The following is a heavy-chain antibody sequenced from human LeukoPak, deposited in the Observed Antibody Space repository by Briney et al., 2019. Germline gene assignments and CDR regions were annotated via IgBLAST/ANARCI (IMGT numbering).Heavy chain of an antibody. CDR1: GGSINTNNW. V-gene: IGHV4-4*02. CDR2: IYHSGST. CDR3: ARPAVAGALNGYYYYGTGV. Sequence: PSETLSLTCTVSGGSINTNNWWSWVRQPPGKGLEWIGEIYHSGSTNYNPSLQSRLTISVDKSKNQFSLKLDSVTAVDSAVYYCARPAVAGALNGYYYYGTGVWGQGTTVTVSS. J-gene: IGHJ6*02. D-gene: IGHD6-19*01.